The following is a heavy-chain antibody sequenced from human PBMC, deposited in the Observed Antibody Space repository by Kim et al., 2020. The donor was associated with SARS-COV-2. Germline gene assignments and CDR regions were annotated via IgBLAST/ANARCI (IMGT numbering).Heavy chain of an antibody. CDR3: ARDGPAYCGGDCYSFDY. J-gene: IGHJ4*02. D-gene: IGHD2-21*02. V-gene: IGHV3-33*01. Sequence: GGSLRLSCAASGFTFSSYGMHWVRQAPGKGLEWVAVIWYDGSNKYYADSVKGRFTISRDNSKNTLYLQMNSLRAEDTAVYYCARDGPAYCGGDCYSFDYWGQGTLVTVSS. CDR2: IWYDGSNK. CDR1: GFTFSSYG.